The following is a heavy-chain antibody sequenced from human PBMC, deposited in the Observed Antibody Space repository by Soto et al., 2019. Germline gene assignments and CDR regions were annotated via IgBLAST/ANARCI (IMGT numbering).Heavy chain of an antibody. CDR1: GGSVSSGSYY. D-gene: IGHD3-9*01. CDR2: IYYSGSA. J-gene: IGHJ4*02. CDR3: ARGYYEVLTGYHGGADY. Sequence: QVQLQESGPGLVKPSETLSLRCTVSGGSVSSGSYYWTWIRQPPGKGLEWIGYIYYSGSANYTPSRKSRVTVSVDTSKNQFSLRLGSLTAADTAVYYCARGYYEVLTGYHGGADYWGQGTPVTVSS. V-gene: IGHV4-61*01.